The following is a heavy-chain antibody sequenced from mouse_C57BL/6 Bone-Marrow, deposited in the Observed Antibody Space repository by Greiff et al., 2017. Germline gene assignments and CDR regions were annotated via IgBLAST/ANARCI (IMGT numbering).Heavy chain of an antibody. CDR1: GYTFTSYW. CDR2: IYPGSGST. D-gene: IGHD1-1*01. J-gene: IGHJ2*01. V-gene: IGHV1-55*01. Sequence: QVQLQQPGAELVKPGASVKMSCKASGYTFTSYWITWVKQRPGQGLEWVGDIYPGSGSTYYNEKFKSRATLTVDTSSSTAFMQLSSLTSEDSAVYYYARITTVVATDYWGQGTTLTVSS. CDR3: ARITTVVATDY.